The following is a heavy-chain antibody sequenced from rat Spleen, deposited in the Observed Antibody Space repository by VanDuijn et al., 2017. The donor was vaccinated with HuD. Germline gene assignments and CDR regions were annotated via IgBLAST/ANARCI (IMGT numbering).Heavy chain of an antibody. CDR1: GFTFSNYY. CDR3: ARQSWGSDYFDY. D-gene: IGHD4-1*01. Sequence: EVQLVESGGGLVQPGRSMKLSCAASGFTFSNYYMAWVRQAPGKGLEWVASITNTGGSTYYPDSVKGRFTISRDNAKSTLYLHMDSLRSEDTATYYCARQSWGSDYFDYWGQGVMVTVSS. V-gene: IGHV5-25*01. CDR2: ITNTGGST. J-gene: IGHJ2*01.